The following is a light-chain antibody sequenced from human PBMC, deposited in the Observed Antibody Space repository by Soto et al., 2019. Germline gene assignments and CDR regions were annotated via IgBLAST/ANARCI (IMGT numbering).Light chain of an antibody. J-gene: IGKJ1*01. Sequence: DIQMTQSPSSLSASVGDRVIITCRASRDIVTSLNWYQHHPGKGPKILIYAASSLQRVVPSRFSGSGCGTYFNLTSSMLHPEDFATYCCQQSYSSRTFGQGTTVDIK. CDR3: QQSYSSRT. V-gene: IGKV1-39*01. CDR1: RDIVTS. CDR2: AAS.